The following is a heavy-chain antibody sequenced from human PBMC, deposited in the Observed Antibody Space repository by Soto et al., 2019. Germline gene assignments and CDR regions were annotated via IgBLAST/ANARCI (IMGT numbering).Heavy chain of an antibody. V-gene: IGHV4-30-4*01. CDR2: IYYSGST. Sequence: QVQLQESGPGLVKPSQTLSLTCTVSGGSISGGDYFWNWIRQPPGKGLEWIGYIYYSGSTYYNPSLKSRVTISVDTSKSQFSLELSSVTAADTAVYYCARDRVVSEPDEGYYYYYGLDVWGQGTMVTVSS. CDR3: ARDRVVSEPDEGYYYYYGLDV. CDR1: GGSISGGDYF. J-gene: IGHJ6*02. D-gene: IGHD2-15*01.